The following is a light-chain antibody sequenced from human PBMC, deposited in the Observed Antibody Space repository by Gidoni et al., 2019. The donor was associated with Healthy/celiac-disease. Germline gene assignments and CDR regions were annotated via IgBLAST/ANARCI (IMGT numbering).Light chain of an antibody. CDR1: QSISSY. CDR3: QQSYSTLLT. CDR2: AAS. J-gene: IGKJ4*01. V-gene: IGKV1-39*01. Sequence: DIQMTQSPSSLSASVGDRVTITCRASQSISSYLNWYRQKPGKAPKLLIYAASSLQSGVPSRFSGSGSGTDFTLTISSLQPEDFATYYCQQSYSTLLTFGGGTKVEIK.